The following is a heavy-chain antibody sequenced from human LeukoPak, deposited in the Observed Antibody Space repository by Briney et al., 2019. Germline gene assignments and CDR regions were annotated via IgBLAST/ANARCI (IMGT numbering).Heavy chain of an antibody. J-gene: IGHJ5*02. CDR2: INPNSGGT. Sequence: GASVKISCKASGYTFTGYYMHWVRQAPGQGLEWMGWINPNSGGTNYAQKLQGRVTMTTDTSTSTAYMELRSLRSDDTAVYYCARAPVVVINLYWFDPWGQGTLVTVSS. CDR1: GYTFTGYY. CDR3: ARAPVVVINLYWFDP. V-gene: IGHV1-2*02. D-gene: IGHD3-22*01.